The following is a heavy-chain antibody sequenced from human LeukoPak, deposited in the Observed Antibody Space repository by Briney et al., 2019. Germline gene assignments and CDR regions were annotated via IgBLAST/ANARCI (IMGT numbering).Heavy chain of an antibody. CDR1: GFTFSNYG. CDR3: ARIPVVTGAHAFDI. Sequence: GGSLRLSCAASGFTFSNYGMHWVRQAPGKGLEWVAVIWYDGNYKYYADSVKGRFTISRDNSRNTLYLQLNSLRAEDTAVYYCARIPVVTGAHAFDIWGQGTVVTVSS. CDR2: IWYDGNYK. J-gene: IGHJ3*02. D-gene: IGHD2-8*02. V-gene: IGHV3-33*01.